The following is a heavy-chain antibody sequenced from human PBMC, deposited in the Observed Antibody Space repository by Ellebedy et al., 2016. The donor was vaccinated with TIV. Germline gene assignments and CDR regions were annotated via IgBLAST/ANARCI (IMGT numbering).Heavy chain of an antibody. CDR2: SYYIGTT. D-gene: IGHD1-26*01. CDR1: GGSVSSGSHY. Sequence: SETLSLTCTVSGGSVSSGSHYWNWIRQPPGKGLEWIGYSYYIGTTNYNPSLKSRVTISEGMSKNQFSLRLSSVTAADTAVYYCAGGSYTPYGMDVWGRGTTVIVSS. J-gene: IGHJ6*02. CDR3: AGGSYTPYGMDV. V-gene: IGHV4-61*01.